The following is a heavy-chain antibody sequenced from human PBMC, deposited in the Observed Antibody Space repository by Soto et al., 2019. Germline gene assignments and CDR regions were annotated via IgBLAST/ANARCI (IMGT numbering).Heavy chain of an antibody. J-gene: IGHJ4*02. D-gene: IGHD6-13*01. CDR3: ARTPGIAAAGTEWFDY. CDR2: IIPIFGTA. CDR1: GGTFSSYA. Sequence: QVQLVQSGAEVKKPGSSVKVSCKASGGTFSSYAISWVRQAPGQGLEWMGGIIPIFGTANYAQKFQGRVTITADESTSTAYMELSSLRSEDSAVYYCARTPGIAAAGTEWFDYWGQGTLVTVSS. V-gene: IGHV1-69*01.